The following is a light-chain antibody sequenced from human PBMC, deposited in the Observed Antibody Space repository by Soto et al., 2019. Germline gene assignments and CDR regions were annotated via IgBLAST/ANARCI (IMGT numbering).Light chain of an antibody. Sequence: EIVMTQSPATLSVSPGERATLSCRASQSVSSNLAWYQQKPGQAPRLLIYGASTRATGIPARFSGSGSGTEFPLTISSLQSEDFADYYCQQYNNWPPRVTFGPGTKVDIK. CDR1: QSVSSN. J-gene: IGKJ3*01. CDR2: GAS. V-gene: IGKV3-15*01. CDR3: QQYNNWPPRVT.